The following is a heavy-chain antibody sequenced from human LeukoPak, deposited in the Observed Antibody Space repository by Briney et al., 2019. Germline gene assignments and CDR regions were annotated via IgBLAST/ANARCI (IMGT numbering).Heavy chain of an antibody. J-gene: IGHJ6*03. CDR1: GYTFTSYY. D-gene: IGHD6-13*01. CDR3: ARSRRGSSRLRDYYMDV. CDR2: INPSGGST. Sequence: GASVKVSCKASGYTFTSYYMHWVRQAPGQGLEWMGIINPSGGSTSYAQKFQGRVTMTRDTSISTAYMELSSLRSEDTAVYYCARSRRGSSRLRDYYMDVWGKGTTVTISS. V-gene: IGHV1-46*01.